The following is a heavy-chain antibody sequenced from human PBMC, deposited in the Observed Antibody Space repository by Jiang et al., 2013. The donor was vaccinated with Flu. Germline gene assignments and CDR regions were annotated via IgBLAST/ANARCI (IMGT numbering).Heavy chain of an antibody. CDR3: ARHHIVVVPAATSENNWFDP. V-gene: IGHV5-10-1*01. CDR2: IDPSDSYT. J-gene: IGHJ5*02. D-gene: IGHD2-2*01. Sequence: EWMGRIDPSDSYTNYSPSFQGHVTISADKSISTAYLQWSSLKASDTAMYYCARHHIVVVPAATSENNWFDPWGQGTLVTVSS.